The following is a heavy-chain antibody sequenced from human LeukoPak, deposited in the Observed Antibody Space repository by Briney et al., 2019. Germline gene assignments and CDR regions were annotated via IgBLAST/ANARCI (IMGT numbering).Heavy chain of an antibody. J-gene: IGHJ5*02. Sequence: SETLSLTCAVYGGSFSGYYWSWIRQPPGKGLEWIGEINHSGSTNYNPSLKSRVTLSVDTSKNQFSLKLSSVTAADTAVYYCARVPIYGSGSLNWFDPWGQGTLVTVSS. CDR2: INHSGST. CDR3: ARVPIYGSGSLNWFDP. V-gene: IGHV4-34*01. CDR1: GGSFSGYY. D-gene: IGHD3-10*01.